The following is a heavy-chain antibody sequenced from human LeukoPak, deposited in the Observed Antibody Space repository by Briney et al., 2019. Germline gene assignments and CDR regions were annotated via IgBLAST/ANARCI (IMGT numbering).Heavy chain of an antibody. CDR1: GFTFSNYG. J-gene: IGHJ6*02. CDR3: AREREEYDFWSGYESGMDV. D-gene: IGHD3-3*01. Sequence: GGSLRLSCAASGFTFSNYGLNWVRQAPGKGLEWVSHISSSGSAKYYADSVKGRFTISRDNAKNSLYLQMNSLRDEDTAVYYCAREREEYDFWSGYESGMDVWGQGTTVTVSS. CDR2: ISSSGSAK. V-gene: IGHV3-48*02.